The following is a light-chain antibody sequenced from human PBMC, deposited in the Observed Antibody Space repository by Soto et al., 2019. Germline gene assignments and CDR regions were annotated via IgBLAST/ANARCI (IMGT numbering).Light chain of an antibody. CDR3: SSYISSSTVV. V-gene: IGLV2-14*03. Sequence: QSVLTQPASVSGSPGQSITISCTGTSSDVGGYNYVSWYQQHPGKAPKLMIYDVSYRPSGVSNRFSGSKSGNTASLTISGIQANDDADYYCSSYISSSTVVFGGGSKVT. J-gene: IGLJ3*02. CDR1: SSDVGGYNY. CDR2: DVS.